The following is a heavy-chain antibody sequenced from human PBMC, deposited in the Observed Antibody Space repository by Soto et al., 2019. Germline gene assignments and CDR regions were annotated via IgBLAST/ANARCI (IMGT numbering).Heavy chain of an antibody. CDR2: ISGSGGST. J-gene: IGHJ4*02. CDR3: AKVYSSGWYGAPQY. CDR1: GFTFSSYA. V-gene: IGHV3-23*01. D-gene: IGHD6-19*01. Sequence: GGSLRLSCAASGFTFSSYAMSWVRQAPGKGLEWVSAISGSGGSTYYADSVKGRFTISRDNSKNTLYLQMNSLRAEDTAVYYCAKVYSSGWYGAPQYWGQGNLVTVSS.